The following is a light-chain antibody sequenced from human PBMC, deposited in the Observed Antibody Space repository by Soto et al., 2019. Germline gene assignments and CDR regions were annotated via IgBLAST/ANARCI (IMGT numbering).Light chain of an antibody. J-gene: IGKJ3*01. Sequence: DLQMPQSPSTPSASVGDRVTITCGAIQSISSWLAWYQQKPGKAPKRLIYDASSLESGVPSRVSGSGSGTEFTLAIRSLQPDDFATYYCQKYNSYSQFTFGAGTKVHIK. V-gene: IGKV1-5*01. CDR3: QKYNSYSQFT. CDR2: DAS. CDR1: QSISSW.